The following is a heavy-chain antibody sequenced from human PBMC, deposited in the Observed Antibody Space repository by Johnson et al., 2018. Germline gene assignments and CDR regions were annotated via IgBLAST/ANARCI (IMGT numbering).Heavy chain of an antibody. CDR3: ARDFRNGGADC. J-gene: IGHJ4*02. Sequence: QVQLVQSGGGVVQPGRSLRLSCAASGFSLSDYYMSWIRHAPGKGLEWVSYISNSGSTTIYYADSGKGRFTVSRDYARNSLYLQMNDGRDDDMDVYYCARDFRNGGADCWGQGTLVTVSS. CDR2: ISNSGSTTI. CDR1: GFSLSDYY. D-gene: IGHD2-8*01. V-gene: IGHV3-11*01.